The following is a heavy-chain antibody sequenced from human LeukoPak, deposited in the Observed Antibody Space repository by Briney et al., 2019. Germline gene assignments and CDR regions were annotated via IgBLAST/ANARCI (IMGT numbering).Heavy chain of an antibody. V-gene: IGHV4-38-2*02. CDR2: IYHSRST. Sequence: PSETLSLTCTVSGYSITNAYYWGWIRQPPGKGLEWIGSIYHSRSTYYNPSLKSRVTISVDTSKNQFSLKLSSVTAADTAVYYCARDEGAAGAADAFYIWGQGKMGNGSS. D-gene: IGHD6-13*01. CDR3: ARDEGAAGAADAFYI. J-gene: IGHJ3*02. CDR1: GYSITNAYY.